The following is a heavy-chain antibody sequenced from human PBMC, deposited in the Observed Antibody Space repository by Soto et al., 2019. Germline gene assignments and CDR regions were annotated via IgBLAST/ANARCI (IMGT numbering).Heavy chain of an antibody. J-gene: IGHJ4*02. Sequence: SETLSLTCSVSGGSVSSNSYTWGWIRQSPGKGLEWIASIYSTENTYYHPSLLSRVTISVDTSKNQFSLRLSSVTAADTAVYYCARHPIVGATFFDYWGQGTLVTVSS. D-gene: IGHD1-26*01. CDR1: GGSVSSNSYT. CDR3: ARHPIVGATFFDY. CDR2: IYSTENT. V-gene: IGHV4-39*01.